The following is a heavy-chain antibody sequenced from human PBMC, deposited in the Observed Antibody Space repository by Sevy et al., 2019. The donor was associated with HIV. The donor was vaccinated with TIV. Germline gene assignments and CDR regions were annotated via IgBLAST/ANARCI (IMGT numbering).Heavy chain of an antibody. J-gene: IGHJ4*02. CDR2: ISGSGGST. Sequence: GGSLRLSCAASGFTFSSYAMSWVRQAPGKGLEWVSAISGSGGSTYYADSVKGRFTISRDNSKNTLYLQMNSLRAEDTAVYYCAKSLFWFGEWGGGFDYWGQGTLVTVSS. V-gene: IGHV3-23*01. D-gene: IGHD3-10*01. CDR1: GFTFSSYA. CDR3: AKSLFWFGEWGGGFDY.